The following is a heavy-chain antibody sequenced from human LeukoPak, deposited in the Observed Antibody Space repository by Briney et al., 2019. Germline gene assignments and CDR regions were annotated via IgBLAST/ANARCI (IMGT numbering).Heavy chain of an antibody. Sequence: PSETLSLTCAAYGGSFSGYYWSWIRQPPGKGLEWIGEINHSGSTNYNPSLKSRVTISVDTSKNQFSLKLSSVTAADTAVYYCARAPGVRGSYRFSWFDPWGQGTLVTVSS. J-gene: IGHJ5*02. CDR2: INHSGST. CDR3: ARAPGVRGSYRFSWFDP. V-gene: IGHV4-34*01. CDR1: GGSFSGYY. D-gene: IGHD3-16*02.